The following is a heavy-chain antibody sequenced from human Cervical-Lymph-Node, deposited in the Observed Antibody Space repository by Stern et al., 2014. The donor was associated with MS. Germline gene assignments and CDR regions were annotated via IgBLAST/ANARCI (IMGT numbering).Heavy chain of an antibody. CDR2: IWYDGSNP. V-gene: IGHV3-33*01. Sequence: VQLVESGGGVVQPGRSLRLSCAASGFSFSRYAMHWVRQAPGQGLDGVALIWYDGSNPYYADSVTGRFTISRDNFKNTLYLQMNSLRAEDTAVYYCASAYSSSHYYFDYWGQGTLVTVSS. CDR1: GFSFSRYA. CDR3: ASAYSSSHYYFDY. J-gene: IGHJ4*02. D-gene: IGHD6-13*01.